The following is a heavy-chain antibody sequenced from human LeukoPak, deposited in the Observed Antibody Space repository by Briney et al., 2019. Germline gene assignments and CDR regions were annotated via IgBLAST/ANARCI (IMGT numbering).Heavy chain of an antibody. Sequence: PGGSLRLSCAASGFTVSSNYMSWVRQAPGKGLEWVSVFYTGGSTYYADSVKGRFTISRDNSKNTLYLQMNSLRAEDTAVYYCARPGLKGAAAVDYWGQGTLVTVSS. D-gene: IGHD6-13*01. CDR2: FYTGGST. CDR3: ARPGLKGAAAVDY. CDR1: GFTVSSNY. J-gene: IGHJ4*02. V-gene: IGHV3-53*05.